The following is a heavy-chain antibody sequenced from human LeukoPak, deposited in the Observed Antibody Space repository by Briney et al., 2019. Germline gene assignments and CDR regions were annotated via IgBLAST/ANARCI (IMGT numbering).Heavy chain of an antibody. CDR1: GFTFSSYE. D-gene: IGHD5-18*01. J-gene: IGHJ4*02. CDR3: ARGFRDTAMFLDY. Sequence: PGGSLRLSCAASGFTFSSYEMNWVRQAPGKGLKWISAISGSSSNVYYAASVRGRFTISKDNAENSLYLQLNTMRAEDTAVYYCARGFRDTAMFLDYWGQGTLVTVSS. V-gene: IGHV3-48*03. CDR2: ISGSSSNV.